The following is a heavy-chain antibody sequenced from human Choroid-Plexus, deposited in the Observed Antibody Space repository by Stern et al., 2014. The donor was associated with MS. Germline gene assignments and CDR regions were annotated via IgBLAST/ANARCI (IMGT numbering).Heavy chain of an antibody. Sequence: DQLVESGGGVAQPGRPLILSCAASGFTFSNFGMHWVRQAPGKGLEWVALISYDGSDKYYAASVKGRFTIFRDKSKNTLYMHMNSLRAEDTALYYCAKDRQWSTYFFDYWGQGSLVTVSS. CDR2: ISYDGSDK. CDR3: AKDRQWSTYFFDY. CDR1: GFTFSNFG. D-gene: IGHD2-15*01. J-gene: IGHJ4*02. V-gene: IGHV3-30*18.